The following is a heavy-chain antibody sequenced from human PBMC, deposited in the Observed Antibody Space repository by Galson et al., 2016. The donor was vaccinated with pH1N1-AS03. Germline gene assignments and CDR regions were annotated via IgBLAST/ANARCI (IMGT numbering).Heavy chain of an antibody. Sequence: SLRLSCAASGFTVSSRHMNWVRQAPGKGLEWVSIIYSGGTTYYADSVKGRFIVSRDNSKNTLYLQMNSLRAEDTAVYYCVRDFRWGGNSGYWGQGTLVTVSS. CDR3: VRDFRWGGNSGY. CDR2: IYSGGTT. V-gene: IGHV3-66*01. J-gene: IGHJ4*02. D-gene: IGHD4-23*01. CDR1: GFTVSSRH.